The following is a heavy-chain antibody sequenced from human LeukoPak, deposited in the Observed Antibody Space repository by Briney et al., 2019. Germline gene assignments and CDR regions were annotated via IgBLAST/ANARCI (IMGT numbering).Heavy chain of an antibody. J-gene: IGHJ4*02. CDR1: GFTFSSYG. D-gene: IGHD5-12*01. CDR2: ISYDGSNK. V-gene: IGHV3-30*18. Sequence: GGSLRLSCAASGFTFSSYGMHWVRQAPGKGLEWVAVISYDGSNKYYADSVKGRFTISRDNSKNTLYLQMNSLRAEDTAVYYCAKVGHSGYDGFDYWGQGTLVTVSS. CDR3: AKVGHSGYDGFDY.